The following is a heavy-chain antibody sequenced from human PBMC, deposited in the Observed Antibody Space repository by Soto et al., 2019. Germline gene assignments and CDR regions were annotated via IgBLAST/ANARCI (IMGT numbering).Heavy chain of an antibody. Sequence: QAQVVQAGAEVRKPGSSVKLSCKASEGTFNSYAIAWVRQAPGQGLEWMGGIIPYYNTLNYAQKFQDRVTIAAEDSTTTVYMELSSLRSDDTAVYFCASGASRWYPYFFDSWAQGTLVTVSS. CDR2: IIPYYNTL. J-gene: IGHJ4*02. D-gene: IGHD6-13*01. CDR3: ASGASRWYPYFFDS. CDR1: EGTFNSYA. V-gene: IGHV1-69*01.